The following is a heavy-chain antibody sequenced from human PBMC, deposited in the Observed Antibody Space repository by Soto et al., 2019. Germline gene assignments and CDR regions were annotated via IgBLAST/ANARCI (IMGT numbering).Heavy chain of an antibody. J-gene: IGHJ4*02. CDR1: GFTFCNYW. CDR3: AGVAV. D-gene: IGHD6-19*01. CDR2: KKVDGSEK. V-gene: IGHV3-7*05. Sequence: EVQLVGAGGGLVQPGGALRLSCAASGFTFCNYWMSWGRQAPGKGLEWVGNKKVDGSEKYYVDSVKGRFTISRDNAKNSLYLQMNSLRAEDTAVYYCAGVAVRGQGTLVTVSS.